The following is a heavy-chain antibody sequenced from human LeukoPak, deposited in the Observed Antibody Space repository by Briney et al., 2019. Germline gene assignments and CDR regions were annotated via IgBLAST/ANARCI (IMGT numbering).Heavy chain of an antibody. CDR2: IYTSGST. Sequence: SSETLSLTCTVSGVSISSYYWSWIRQPAGKGLEWIGRIYTSGSTNYNPSLKSRVTMSVYTSKNQFSLKLSSVTAADTAVYYCAREYYYGSGSYYKNWFDPWGQGTLVTVSS. V-gene: IGHV4-4*07. CDR1: GVSISSYY. J-gene: IGHJ5*02. D-gene: IGHD3-10*01. CDR3: AREYYYGSGSYYKNWFDP.